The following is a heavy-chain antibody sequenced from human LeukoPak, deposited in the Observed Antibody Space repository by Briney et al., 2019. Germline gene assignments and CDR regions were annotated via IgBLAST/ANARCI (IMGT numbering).Heavy chain of an antibody. Sequence: GASVKVSCKASGYTFTSYAMHWVRQAPGQRLEWMGWINAGNGNTKYSQKFQGRVTITRDTSASTAYIELSSLRSEDTAVYYCARDRGYCSGGSCYSNWFDPWGQGTLVTVSS. V-gene: IGHV1-3*01. CDR3: ARDRGYCSGGSCYSNWFDP. CDR1: GYTFTSYA. D-gene: IGHD2-15*01. J-gene: IGHJ5*02. CDR2: INAGNGNT.